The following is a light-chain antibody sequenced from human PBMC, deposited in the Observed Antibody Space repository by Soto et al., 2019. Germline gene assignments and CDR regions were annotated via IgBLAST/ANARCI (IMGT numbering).Light chain of an antibody. CDR2: ETS. V-gene: IGKV3-20*01. CDR1: HSVDSSY. Sequence: EVVLTQSPGALSLSPGGRATLSCRASHSVDSSYFAWYQQRPGQAPRLLIYETSSRATGIPDRFSGSGSGTDFTLTVSRLEPEDFAVYFCQQYGSYPLTFGGGTKVEIK. J-gene: IGKJ4*01. CDR3: QQYGSYPLT.